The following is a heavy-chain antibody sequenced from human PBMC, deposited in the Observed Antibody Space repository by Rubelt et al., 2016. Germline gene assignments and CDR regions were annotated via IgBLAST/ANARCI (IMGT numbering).Heavy chain of an antibody. CDR2: IYYSGST. CDR3: ARWRYSSSSGGYDY. D-gene: IGHD6-13*01. CDR1: GGSISSYY. J-gene: IGHJ4*02. Sequence: QVQLQESGPGLVKPSETLSLTCTVSGGSISSYYCSWIRQPPGKRLEWIGHIYYSGSTNYNPSLKSRVTISVDTSKNQFSLKLSSVTAADTAVYYCARWRYSSSSGGYDYWGQGTLVTVSS. V-gene: IGHV4-59*01.